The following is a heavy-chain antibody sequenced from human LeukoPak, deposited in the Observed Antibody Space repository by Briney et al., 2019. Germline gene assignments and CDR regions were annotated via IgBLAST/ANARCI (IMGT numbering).Heavy chain of an antibody. CDR3: ARYVVYGSGKYYFDY. Sequence: PSETLSLTCTVSGGSISSSNYFWSWIRQPPGQELKWIASINYGGTTYYNPSLKSRVTISVDTSKNQFSLRLTSVTAADTAVYLCARYVVYGSGKYYFDYWGQGSLVSVSS. V-gene: IGHV4-39*01. J-gene: IGHJ4*02. CDR1: GGSISSSNYF. D-gene: IGHD3-10*01. CDR2: INYGGTT.